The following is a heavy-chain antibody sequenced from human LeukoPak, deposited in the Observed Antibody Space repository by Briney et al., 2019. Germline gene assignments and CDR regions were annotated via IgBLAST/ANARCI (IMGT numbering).Heavy chain of an antibody. D-gene: IGHD3-10*01. V-gene: IGHV3-43*02. CDR1: GFTFDDYA. Sequence: GGSLRLSCATSGFTFDDYAIHWVRQAPGKGLEWVSVISGDGGSTYYAESVEGRFTISRDSSKNSLYLQMNSLRIEDTALYYCAKESYNSLWVYCFDFWGQGTLVSVST. CDR3: AKESYNSLWVYCFDF. CDR2: ISGDGGST. J-gene: IGHJ4*02.